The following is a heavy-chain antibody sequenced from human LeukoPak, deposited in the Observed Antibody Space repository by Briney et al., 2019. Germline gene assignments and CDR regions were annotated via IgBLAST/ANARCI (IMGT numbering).Heavy chain of an antibody. CDR3: ARGYYDSRGYSNTFDI. J-gene: IGHJ3*02. Sequence: SETLSLTCTVSGGSISSYYWSWIRQPAGKGLEWIGRIYTSGSTNYNPSLKSRVTISVDASNNQFSLRLSSVTAADTAFYYCARGYYDSRGYSNTFDIWGQGTLVTVSS. V-gene: IGHV4-4*07. CDR2: IYTSGST. CDR1: GGSISSYY. D-gene: IGHD3-22*01.